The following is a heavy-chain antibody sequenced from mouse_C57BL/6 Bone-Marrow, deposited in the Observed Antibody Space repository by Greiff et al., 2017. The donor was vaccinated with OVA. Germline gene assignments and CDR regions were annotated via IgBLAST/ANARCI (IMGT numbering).Heavy chain of an antibody. J-gene: IGHJ2*01. CDR3: AREMVTTEEFDY. CDR1: GYTFTSYW. D-gene: IGHD2-2*01. Sequence: VQLQQSGAELVRPGSSVKLSCKASGYTFTSYWMHWVKQRPIQGLEWIGNIDPSDSETHYNQKFKDKATLTVDKSSSTAYMQLSSLTSEDSAVYYCAREMVTTEEFDYWGQGTTLTVSS. CDR2: IDPSDSET. V-gene: IGHV1-52*01.